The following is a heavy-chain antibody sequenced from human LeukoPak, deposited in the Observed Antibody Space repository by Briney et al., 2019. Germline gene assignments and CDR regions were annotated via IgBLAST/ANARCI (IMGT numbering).Heavy chain of an antibody. CDR3: ARSWPDQWPNNWFDP. D-gene: IGHD6-19*01. CDR1: GFTFSNAW. CDR2: IKTKTDGATT. V-gene: IGHV3-15*01. Sequence: GGSLRLSCAASGFTFSNAWMNWVRQAPGKGLEWVGRIKTKTDGATTDYAAPVKGRFTISRDNSKNTLYLQMNSLRAEDTAVYYCARSWPDQWPNNWFDPWGQGTLVTVSS. J-gene: IGHJ5*02.